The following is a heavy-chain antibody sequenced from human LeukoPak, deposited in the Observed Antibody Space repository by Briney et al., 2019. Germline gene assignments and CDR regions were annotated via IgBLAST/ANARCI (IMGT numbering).Heavy chain of an antibody. CDR2: IKQDGSEK. CDR1: GFTFSSYW. D-gene: IGHD5-18*01. V-gene: IGHV3-7*01. Sequence: GGSLRLSCAASGFTFSSYWMNWVRQAPGKGLEWVANIKQDGSEKYYVDSVKGRFTISRDNAKNSLYLQMNSLRAGDTAVYYCARDTVDTASYYYYYYYMDVWGKGTTVTVSS. J-gene: IGHJ6*03. CDR3: ARDTVDTASYYYYYYYMDV.